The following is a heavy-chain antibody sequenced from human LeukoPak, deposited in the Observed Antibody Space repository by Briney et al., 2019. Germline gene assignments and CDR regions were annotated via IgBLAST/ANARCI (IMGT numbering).Heavy chain of an antibody. D-gene: IGHD6-13*01. CDR2: IYYSGST. V-gene: IGHV4-59*01. CDR1: GGSISSYY. Sequence: PSETLSLTCTVSGGSISSYYWSWIRQPPGKGLEWIGYIYYSGSTNYNPSLKSRVTISVDTSKNQFSLELSSVTAADTAVYYCAISKARIAAASTGYYYYYGMDVWGQGTTVTVSS. J-gene: IGHJ6*02. CDR3: AISKARIAAASTGYYYYYGMDV.